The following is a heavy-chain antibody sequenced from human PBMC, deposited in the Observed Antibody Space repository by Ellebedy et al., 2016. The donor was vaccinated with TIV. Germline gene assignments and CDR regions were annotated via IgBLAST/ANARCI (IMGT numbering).Heavy chain of an antibody. CDR2: IFSNDEK. CDR1: GFSLTNIIMG. CDR3: VRALKYCGGDCTYKFDF. J-gene: IGHJ4*02. Sequence: SGPTLVKPKETLTLTCTVSGFSLTNIIMGVSWIRQPPGKALEWLAHIFSNDEKSYSTSLEARLSISKDTAKSQEVLTVANMDPLDTATYYCVRALKYCGGDCTYKFDFWGQGALVTVSS. V-gene: IGHV2-26*01. D-gene: IGHD2-21*02.